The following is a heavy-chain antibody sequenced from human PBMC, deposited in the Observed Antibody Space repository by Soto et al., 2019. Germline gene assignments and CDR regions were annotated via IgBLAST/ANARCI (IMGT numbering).Heavy chain of an antibody. D-gene: IGHD1-26*01. CDR3: ARRYGAPFDI. CDR2: IYYSGST. CDR1: GGSISSYY. Sequence: QVQLQESGPGLVKPSETLSLTCTVSGGSISSYYWSWIRQPPGKGLEWIGYIYYSGSTNYNPSLKRRVTRSVDPSKNQFPPKLSSVTAAYTAVYYCARRYGAPFDIWGQGTMVTVSS. J-gene: IGHJ3*02. V-gene: IGHV4-59*08.